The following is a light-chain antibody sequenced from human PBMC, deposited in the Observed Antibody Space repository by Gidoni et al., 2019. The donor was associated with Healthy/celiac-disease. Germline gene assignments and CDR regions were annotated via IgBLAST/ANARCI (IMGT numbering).Light chain of an antibody. CDR2: GKN. CDR3: NSRDSSGNHVG. V-gene: IGLV3-19*01. Sequence: SSELTQDPAVSVALGQTVRITCQGASLRSYYASWYQQKPGQAPVLVIYGKNNRPSGIPDRFSGSSAGNTASLTITGAQAEEEADYYCNSRDSSGNHVGFGGGTKLTVL. CDR1: SLRSYY. J-gene: IGLJ2*01.